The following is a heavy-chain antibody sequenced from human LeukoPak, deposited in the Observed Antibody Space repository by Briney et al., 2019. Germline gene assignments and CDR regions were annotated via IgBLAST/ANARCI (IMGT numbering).Heavy chain of an antibody. CDR3: AKSLFTSATGTGRAFHI. V-gene: IGHV3-23*01. Sequence: GGSLRLSCAASGFTFSKFPMGWVRQAPGRGLEWVSAISASGDVTFYADLLRGRFTISRDNSKSTLYLQMNGLRAEDTAIFYCAKSLFTSATGTGRAFHIWGQGTRVTVSS. CDR2: ISASGDVT. CDR1: GFTFSKFP. D-gene: IGHD1-1*01. J-gene: IGHJ3*02.